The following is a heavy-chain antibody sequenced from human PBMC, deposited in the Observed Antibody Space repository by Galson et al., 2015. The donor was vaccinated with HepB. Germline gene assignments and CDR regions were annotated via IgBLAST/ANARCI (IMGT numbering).Heavy chain of an antibody. Sequence: SLRLSCAASGFTFRSYSMHWVRQAPGKGLEWVSSISSISSYIYYADSVKGRFTISRDNAKNSLYLQMNSLRAEDTAVYYCGREPYRSGWEGNTYYYYGMDVWGQGTTVTVSS. V-gene: IGHV3-21*01. J-gene: IGHJ6*02. CDR3: GREPYRSGWEGNTYYYYGMDV. D-gene: IGHD6-19*01. CDR1: GFTFRSYS. CDR2: ISSISSYI.